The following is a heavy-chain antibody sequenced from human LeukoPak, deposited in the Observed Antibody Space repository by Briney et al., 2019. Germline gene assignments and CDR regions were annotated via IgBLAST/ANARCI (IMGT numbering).Heavy chain of an antibody. CDR2: IYTSGST. CDR1: DGPISNYY. D-gene: IGHD2-8*02. Sequence: SETLSLTCTVSDGPISNYYWSWIRQPPGKGLEWIGYIYTSGSTNYNPSLKSRVTIPVDTSKNQFSLKLSSVTAADTAVYYCARHLTGSSVCIEYWGQGTLVTVSS. J-gene: IGHJ4*02. V-gene: IGHV4-4*09. CDR3: ARHLTGSSVCIEY.